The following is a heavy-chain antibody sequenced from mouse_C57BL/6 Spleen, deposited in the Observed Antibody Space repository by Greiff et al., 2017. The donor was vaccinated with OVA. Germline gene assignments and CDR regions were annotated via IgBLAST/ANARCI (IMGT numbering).Heavy chain of an antibody. J-gene: IGHJ1*03. CDR3: AKNGYGSSDWYFDV. D-gene: IGHD1-1*01. CDR2: IWRGGST. Sequence: QVQLQQSGPGLVQPSQSLSITCTVSGFSLTSYGVHWVRQSPGKGLEWLGVIWRGGSTDYNAAFMSRLSITKDNSKSQVFFKMNSLQADDTAIYYCAKNGYGSSDWYFDVWGTGTTVTVSS. V-gene: IGHV2-5*01. CDR1: GFSLTSYG.